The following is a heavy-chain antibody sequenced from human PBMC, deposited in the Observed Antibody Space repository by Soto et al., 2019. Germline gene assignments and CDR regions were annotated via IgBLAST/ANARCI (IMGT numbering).Heavy chain of an antibody. J-gene: IGHJ1*01. Sequence: SETLSLTCTVSGASITGSSYWSWIRQPAGKGLEWIGRFSLSGTTNYNPSLRSRVTMSADVSKNQFSLRLTSVTAADTALYYCARGMTPPGAPAWYYLASRGQGTLVTVSS. CDR1: GASITGSSY. CDR3: ARGMTPPGAPAWYYLAS. V-gene: IGHV4-4*07. CDR2: FSLSGTT. D-gene: IGHD1-7*01.